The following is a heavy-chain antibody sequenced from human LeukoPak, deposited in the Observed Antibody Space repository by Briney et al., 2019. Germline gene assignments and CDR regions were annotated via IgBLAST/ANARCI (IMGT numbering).Heavy chain of an antibody. CDR2: ISGGGDTT. CDR1: GFTFSSYA. D-gene: IGHD3-3*01. J-gene: IGHJ6*02. Sequence: GGSLRLSCAASGFTFSSYAMSWVRQAPGKGLEWVSGISGGGDTTYYADSVKGRFTISRDNSKNTLDLQMNSLRADDTAVYYCVRAHSIHNYHYGIDVWGQGTLVTVSS. CDR3: VRAHSIHNYHYGIDV. V-gene: IGHV3-23*01.